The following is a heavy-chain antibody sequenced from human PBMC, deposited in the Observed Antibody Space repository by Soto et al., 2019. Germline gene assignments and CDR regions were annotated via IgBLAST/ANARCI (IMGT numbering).Heavy chain of an antibody. J-gene: IGHJ3*02. CDR2: IYYSGST. CDR3: ARVNCSGGSCYLDAFDI. V-gene: IGHV4-59*01. Sequence: SETLSLTCTVSGGSISSYYWSWIRQPPGKGLEWIGYIYYSGSTNYNPSLKSRVTISVDTSKNQFSLKLSSVTAAGTAVYYCARVNCSGGSCYLDAFDIWGQGTMVTVSS. CDR1: GGSISSYY. D-gene: IGHD2-15*01.